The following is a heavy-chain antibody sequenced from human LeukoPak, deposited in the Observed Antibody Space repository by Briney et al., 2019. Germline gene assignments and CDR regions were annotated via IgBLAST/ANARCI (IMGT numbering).Heavy chain of an antibody. CDR2: IYSGGST. J-gene: IGHJ3*02. V-gene: IGHV3-53*01. Sequence: PGGSLRLSCAASGFTVSSNYMSWVRQAPGKGLEWVSVIYSGGSTYYADSVKGRFTISRDNSKNTLYLQMNSLRAEDTAVYYCARGLEDYESPNDAFDIWGQGTMVTVSS. CDR3: ARGLEDYESPNDAFDI. CDR1: GFTVSSNY. D-gene: IGHD4-17*01.